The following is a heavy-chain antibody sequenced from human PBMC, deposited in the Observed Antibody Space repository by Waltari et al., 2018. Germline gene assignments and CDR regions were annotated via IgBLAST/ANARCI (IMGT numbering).Heavy chain of an antibody. Sequence: EVQLLESGGGLVQPGGSLRLSCAASGFTFSSYAMNWVRQAPGKGLEWVSAISGSGGSTYYADSVKGRFTISRDNSKNTLYLQMNSLRAEDTAVYYCATQGLFGSGAGAFDIWGQGTMVTVSS. V-gene: IGHV3-23*01. CDR1: GFTFSSYA. CDR3: ATQGLFGSGAGAFDI. CDR2: ISGSGGST. D-gene: IGHD3-10*01. J-gene: IGHJ3*02.